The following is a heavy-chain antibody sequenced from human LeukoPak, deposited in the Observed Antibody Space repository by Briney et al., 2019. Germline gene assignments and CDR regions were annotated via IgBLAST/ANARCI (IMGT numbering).Heavy chain of an antibody. D-gene: IGHD5-24*01. CDR1: GYTFTIYG. V-gene: IGHV1-18*01. Sequence: GASVKVSCKASGYTFTIYGISWVRQAPGQGLEWMGWISAYNGNTNYAQNFQGRVTMTTDTSTSTAYMELRSLKSDDTAVYYCARGRDGYNLDAFDIWGQGTMVTVSS. J-gene: IGHJ3*02. CDR2: ISAYNGNT. CDR3: ARGRDGYNLDAFDI.